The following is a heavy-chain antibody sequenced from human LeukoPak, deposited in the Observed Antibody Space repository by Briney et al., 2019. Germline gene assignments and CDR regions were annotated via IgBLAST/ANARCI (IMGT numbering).Heavy chain of an antibody. V-gene: IGHV4-39*01. D-gene: IGHD5-24*01. J-gene: IGHJ4*02. CDR1: GGSILSTTYY. Sequence: KPSETLSLTCTVSGGSILSTTYYCGWIRQPPGRGLEWIGGLFYGGDTYYNPSLKSRVTISADTSKNQFSLKVTSMTAADTAVYFCARGWHNYAAAYWGQGTLVTVSS. CDR3: ARGWHNYAAAY. CDR2: LFYGGDT.